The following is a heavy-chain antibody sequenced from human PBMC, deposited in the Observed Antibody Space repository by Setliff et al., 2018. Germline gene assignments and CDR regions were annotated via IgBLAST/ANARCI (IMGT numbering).Heavy chain of an antibody. J-gene: IGHJ3*02. CDR1: GGTFSISS. D-gene: IGHD6-13*01. Sequence: SVKVSCKASGGTFSISSISWVRQAPGQGLEWMGMIIPIFGTSNYAQKFQARVTMTTDESTSTAYMELSSLTSEDTAVYYCATDHMPASGTSAFDIWGQGTVVTVSS. CDR3: ATDHMPASGTSAFDI. CDR2: IIPIFGTS. V-gene: IGHV1-69*05.